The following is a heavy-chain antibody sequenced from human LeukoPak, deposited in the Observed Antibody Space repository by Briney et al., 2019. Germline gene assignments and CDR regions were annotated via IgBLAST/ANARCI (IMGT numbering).Heavy chain of an antibody. CDR2: ISYDGSNK. CDR1: GFTFSSYG. CDR3: AKERLNYYYGMDV. Sequence: TGGSLRLSCAASGFTFSSYGMHWVRQAPGKGLEWVAVISYDGSNKYYADSVKGRFTISRDNSKNTLYLQMNSLRAEDTAVYYCAKERLNYYYGMDVWGQGTTVTVSS. J-gene: IGHJ6*02. V-gene: IGHV3-30*18. D-gene: IGHD2-21*01.